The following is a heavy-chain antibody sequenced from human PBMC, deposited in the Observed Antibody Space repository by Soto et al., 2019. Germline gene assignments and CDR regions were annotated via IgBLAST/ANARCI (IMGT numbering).Heavy chain of an antibody. CDR2: ISNDGGNT. V-gene: IGHV3-30-3*01. CDR1: EFTFSSYT. CDR3: AKGGYYYDSSGYS. J-gene: IGHJ4*02. D-gene: IGHD3-22*01. Sequence: PGGSLRLSCAASEFTFSSYTMYWVRQAPGTGLEWVAGISNDGGNTYYLDSVKGRFTISRDNAKNSLYLQMNSLRAEDTALYYCAKGGYYYDSSGYSWGQGTLVTVSS.